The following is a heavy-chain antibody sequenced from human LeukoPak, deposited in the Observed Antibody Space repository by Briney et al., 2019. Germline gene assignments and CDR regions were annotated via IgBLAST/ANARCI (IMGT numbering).Heavy chain of an antibody. CDR1: GFTFISYA. Sequence: GGSLRLSCAASGFTFISYAIHWVRQAPGKGLEWVALISYDGSNKYYADSVKGRFTISRDNSKNTLYLQMNSLRVEDTAVYYCARTTEGYCSSASCFGFSYSYYMDVWGKGTTVTISS. V-gene: IGHV3-30*04. CDR2: ISYDGSNK. D-gene: IGHD2-2*01. J-gene: IGHJ6*03. CDR3: ARTTEGYCSSASCFGFSYSYYMDV.